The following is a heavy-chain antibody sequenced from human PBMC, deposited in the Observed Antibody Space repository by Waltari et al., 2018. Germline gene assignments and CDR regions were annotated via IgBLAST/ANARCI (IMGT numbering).Heavy chain of an antibody. D-gene: IGHD3-16*02. J-gene: IGHJ4*02. V-gene: IGHV3-21*02. Sequence: EVQLVESGGGLVKPGGSLRLSCAASGFAFSTYTMTWVRQAPGKGLEWVSTMSTSSTYRYYADSVKGRFTVYRDNAKNSLFLQIKSPRADDTAVYYCARDSVPYSVGSYRFDYWGQGTLVTVSS. CDR3: ARDSVPYSVGSYRFDY. CDR2: MSTSSTYR. CDR1: GFAFSTYT.